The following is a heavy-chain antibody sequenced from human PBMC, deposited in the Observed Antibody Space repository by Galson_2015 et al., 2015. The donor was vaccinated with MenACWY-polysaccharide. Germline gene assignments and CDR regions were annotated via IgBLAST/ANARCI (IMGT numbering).Heavy chain of an antibody. CDR1: GFTFFNYA. Sequence: SLRLSCAASGFTFFNYAMTWVRQAPGKGLEWVSAISRTDGKTYYANSVRGRFTISRDNPKNRLYLQMNSLRAEDTAIYYCAKDRNSGSGSYDYWGQGILVTVSP. CDR3: AKDRNSGSGSYDY. V-gene: IGHV3-23*01. J-gene: IGHJ4*02. CDR2: ISRTDGKT. D-gene: IGHD3-10*01.